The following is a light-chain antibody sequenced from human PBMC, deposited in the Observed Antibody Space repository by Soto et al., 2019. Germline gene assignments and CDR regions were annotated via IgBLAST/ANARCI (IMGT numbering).Light chain of an antibody. CDR2: DAS. V-gene: IGKV3-15*01. CDR3: QQYETFSGT. Sequence: EIVMTQSPATLSLSPGERATLSCRASQTIDNTLAWYQRKPGQAPRLLIYDASTRATGVPARFSGSGSGTKFTLTIASLQPDDFATYYCQQYETFSGTFGPGTKVDIK. J-gene: IGKJ1*01. CDR1: QTIDNT.